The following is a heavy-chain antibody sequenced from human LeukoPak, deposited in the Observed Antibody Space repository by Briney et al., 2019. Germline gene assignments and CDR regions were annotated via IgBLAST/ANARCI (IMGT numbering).Heavy chain of an antibody. Sequence: GESPKISCQGSGYIFTSYWIGLVRQIPGKGLELMWIIHPGDSDTRYSPYFQGQVPISAEMSISTDYLQWSSLKASDTAMYYCARHFGSSGYYPDYWGQGTLVTVSS. CDR2: IHPGDSDT. CDR1: GYIFTSYW. J-gene: IGHJ4*02. V-gene: IGHV5-51*01. D-gene: IGHD3-22*01. CDR3: ARHFGSSGYYPDY.